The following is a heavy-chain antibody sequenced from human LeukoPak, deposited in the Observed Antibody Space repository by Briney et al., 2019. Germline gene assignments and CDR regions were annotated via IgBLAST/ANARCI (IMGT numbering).Heavy chain of an antibody. V-gene: IGHV4-4*02. CDR2: IYHSGST. CDR1: GGSISSSNW. CDR3: ARVARCTSCFDVDY. D-gene: IGHD2-2*01. J-gene: IGHJ4*02. Sequence: SETLSLTCAVSGGSISSSNWWSWVRQPPGKGLEWIGEIYHSGSTNYNPSLKSRVTISVDTSKNQFSLTLSSVTAADTAVYYCARVARCTSCFDVDYWGQGTLVTVSS.